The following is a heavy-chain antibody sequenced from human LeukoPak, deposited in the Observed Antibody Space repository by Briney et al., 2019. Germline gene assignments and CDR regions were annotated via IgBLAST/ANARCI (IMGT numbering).Heavy chain of an antibody. J-gene: IGHJ4*02. CDR1: GFTFSTYA. D-gene: IGHD3-16*01. CDR3: AKREDPSLPGGSRYFDS. Sequence: PGGSLRLSCPASGFTFSTYAMSWVRQAPGKGLEWVSAISSGGGPTYYADSVKGRFTISRDNSKNTLYLQMNSLRAEDTAVYYCAKREDPSLPGGSRYFDSWGRGSLVTVSS. V-gene: IGHV3-23*01. CDR2: ISSGGGPT.